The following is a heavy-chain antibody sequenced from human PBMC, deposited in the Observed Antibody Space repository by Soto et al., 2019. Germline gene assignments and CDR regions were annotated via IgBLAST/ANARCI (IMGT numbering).Heavy chain of an antibody. CDR3: ARHRGTISLTDY. Sequence: SETLSLTCAVSGGSIRSSNWWSWVRQPPGKGLEWIGEIYHSGSTNYNPSLKSRVTISVDKSKNQFSLKLSSVTAADTAVYYCARHRGTISLTDYWGQGTLVTVS. CDR2: IYHSGST. D-gene: IGHD3-9*01. V-gene: IGHV4-4*02. J-gene: IGHJ4*02. CDR1: GGSIRSSNW.